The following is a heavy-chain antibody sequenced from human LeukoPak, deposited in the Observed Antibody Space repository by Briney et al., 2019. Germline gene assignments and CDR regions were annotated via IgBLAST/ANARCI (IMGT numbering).Heavy chain of an antibody. CDR1: GFSFSCCG. D-gene: IGHD4/OR15-4a*01. V-gene: IGHV3-33*01. CDR2: LWANGRNN. Sequence: GGSLRLSCAASGFSFSCCGTHWVRQAPGKGLDWVAVLWANGRNNYYADSVEGRFTISRDSSKNTLYLQMTSLRADDTAIYYCARERAPFDGFDIWGRGTVVTVSS. CDR3: ARERAPFDGFDI. J-gene: IGHJ3*02.